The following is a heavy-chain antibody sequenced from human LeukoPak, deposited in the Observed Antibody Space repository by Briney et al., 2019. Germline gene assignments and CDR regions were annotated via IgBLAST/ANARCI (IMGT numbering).Heavy chain of an antibody. CDR1: GGTFSSYA. V-gene: IGHV1-69*04. CDR2: IIPIFGIA. D-gene: IGHD4-23*01. J-gene: IGHJ4*02. Sequence: SVKVSCTASGGTFSSYAISWVRQAPGQGLEWMGRIIPIFGIANYAQKFQGRVTITADKSTSTAYMELSSLRSEDTAVYYCASGVVRTSIDLDYWGQGTLVTVSS. CDR3: ASGVVRTSIDLDY.